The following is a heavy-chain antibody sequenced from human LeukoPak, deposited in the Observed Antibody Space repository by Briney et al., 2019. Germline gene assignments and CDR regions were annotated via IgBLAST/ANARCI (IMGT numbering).Heavy chain of an antibody. CDR3: VRIGLSYSYGSGFDP. CDR1: GFTFGAYS. V-gene: IGHV3-30*04. J-gene: IGHJ5*02. CDR2: IKHDGTSK. D-gene: IGHD3-10*01. Sequence: PGGSLRLSCAASGFTFGAYSMHWVRQAPGKGLDWVAAIKHDGTSKYYADSVKGRITISRDNSKNTLYLEMNSLRAEDTAVYHCVRIGLSYSYGSGFDPWGQGTLVIVSS.